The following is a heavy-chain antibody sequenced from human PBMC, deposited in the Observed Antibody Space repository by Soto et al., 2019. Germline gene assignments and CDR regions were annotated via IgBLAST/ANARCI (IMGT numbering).Heavy chain of an antibody. V-gene: IGHV4-59*01. D-gene: IGHD3-22*01. CDR3: ARRNGLSYDSSGYIPHHSWFDP. CDR1: GGSISSYY. CDR2: IYYSGNT. Sequence: SETLSLTCTVSGGSISSYYWSWIRQPPGKGLEWIGYIYYSGNTNYNPSLKSRVTISVDTSKNQFSLKLSSVTAADTAVYYCARRNGLSYDSSGYIPHHSWFDPWGQGTLVTVSS. J-gene: IGHJ5*02.